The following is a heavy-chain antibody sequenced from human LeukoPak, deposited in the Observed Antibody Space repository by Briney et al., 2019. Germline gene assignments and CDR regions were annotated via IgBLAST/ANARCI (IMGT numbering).Heavy chain of an antibody. Sequence: GGSLRLSCAASGFTFSTYGMHWVRQVPGKGLEWVALIWYDGSNKYYADSVKGRFIISRDDSKDTLYLQMNSLRAEDTAVYYCARGYCSGGSCYPGYFDYWGQGTLVTVSS. J-gene: IGHJ4*02. CDR1: GFTFSTYG. CDR3: ARGYCSGGSCYPGYFDY. D-gene: IGHD2-15*01. CDR2: IWYDGSNK. V-gene: IGHV3-33*01.